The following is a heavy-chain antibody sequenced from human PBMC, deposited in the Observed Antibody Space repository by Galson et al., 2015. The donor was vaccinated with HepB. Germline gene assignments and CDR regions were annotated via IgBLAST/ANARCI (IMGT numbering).Heavy chain of an antibody. Sequence: SLRLSCAASGFTFSSFWMSWVRQAPGKGLEWVANIKQDGSEKYYVDSVKGRFTISRDNAKNSLFLHMNSLRAEDTAVYYCARRAWSGYYTGFVDYWGQGTLVTVSS. CDR3: ARRAWSGYYTGFVDY. D-gene: IGHD3-3*01. V-gene: IGHV3-7*03. CDR1: GFTFSSFW. J-gene: IGHJ4*02. CDR2: IKQDGSEK.